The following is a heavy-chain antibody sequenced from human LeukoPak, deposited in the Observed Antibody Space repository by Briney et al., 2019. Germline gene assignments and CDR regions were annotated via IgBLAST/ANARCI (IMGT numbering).Heavy chain of an antibody. V-gene: IGHV1-3*01. CDR1: GYTFNNSG. J-gene: IGHJ5*02. CDR2: INAGNGNR. CDR3: ARGRGLIGTSRFDP. D-gene: IGHD3-10*01. Sequence: ASVKVSCKTSGYTFNNSGLHWVRQAPGQSLEWMGWINAGNGNRKYSQKFQDRLTITRDTSASTVYMELNSLKSEDTAMYFCARGRGLIGTSRFDPWGQGTLVIVSS.